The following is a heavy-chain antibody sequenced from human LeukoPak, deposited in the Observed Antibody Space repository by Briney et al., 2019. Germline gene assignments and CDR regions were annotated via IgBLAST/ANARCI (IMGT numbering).Heavy chain of an antibody. D-gene: IGHD3-10*01. CDR2: IYSGGST. J-gene: IGHJ4*02. CDR1: GFTARGNY. Sequence: GGSLRLSCAPSGFTARGNYMSGVRKAPGKGLEWVSVIYSGGSTYYADSLKGRFTISRDNSKNTLYLQMNSLRAEDTAVYYCVNSVMVRGVIRPYWGQGTLVTVSS. CDR3: VNSVMVRGVIRPY. V-gene: IGHV3-66*01.